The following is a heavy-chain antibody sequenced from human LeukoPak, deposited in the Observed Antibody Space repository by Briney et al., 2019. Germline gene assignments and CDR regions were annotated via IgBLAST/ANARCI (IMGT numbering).Heavy chain of an antibody. D-gene: IGHD6-13*01. Sequence: PSETLSLTCTVSGGSISSSSYYWGWIRQPPGKGLEWIGSIYYSGSTYYNPSPKSRVTISVDTSKNQFSLKLSSVTAADTAVYYCIGVASSSWRIFDYWGQGALVTVSS. V-gene: IGHV4-39*01. CDR1: GGSISSSSYY. CDR2: IYYSGST. CDR3: IGVASSSWRIFDY. J-gene: IGHJ4*02.